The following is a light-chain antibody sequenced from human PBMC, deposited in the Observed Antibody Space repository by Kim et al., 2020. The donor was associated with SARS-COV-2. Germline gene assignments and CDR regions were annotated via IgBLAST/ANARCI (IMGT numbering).Light chain of an antibody. CDR1: TSNIGSNP. J-gene: IGLJ2*01. Sequence: GQRVTISCSGGTSNIGSNPTCWYQHLPGAAPTLLMYRDNQRRSGVSDRFSGSKSGTSASLAISGLRSEDEANYYCATWDDSLSAVVFGGGTKLTVL. CDR2: RDN. CDR3: ATWDDSLSAVV. V-gene: IGLV1-47*01.